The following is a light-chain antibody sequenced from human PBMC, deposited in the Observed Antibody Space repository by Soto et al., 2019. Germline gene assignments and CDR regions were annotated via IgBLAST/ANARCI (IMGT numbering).Light chain of an antibody. V-gene: IGLV2-23*01. J-gene: IGLJ1*01. CDR2: EGT. CDR1: SSDVGKYKF. CDR3: CSYAGSNTYV. Sequence: QSALTQPASVSGSPGQSISISPTGTSSDVGKYKFVSWYQQNPGKDPKVMIYEGTKRPSGVSNRFSGSKSGNTASLTISGLQAEDEADYYCCSYAGSNTYVFGTGTKVTVL.